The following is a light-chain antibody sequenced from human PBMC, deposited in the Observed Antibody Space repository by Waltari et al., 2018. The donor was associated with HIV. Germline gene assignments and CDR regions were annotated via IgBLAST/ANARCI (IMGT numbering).Light chain of an antibody. J-gene: IGLJ2*01. CDR2: HDT. V-gene: IGLV3-1*01. CDR1: TLDTQY. CDR3: QAWDSTVAV. Sequence: SYELTQPPSLSVSPGQTASIPCSGNTLDTQYVRWYHQRPLQSPVLVIYHDTKRPSDIPERFSGSRSGDTATLTISETQTVDEGDYYCQAWDSTVAVFGGGTRLTVL.